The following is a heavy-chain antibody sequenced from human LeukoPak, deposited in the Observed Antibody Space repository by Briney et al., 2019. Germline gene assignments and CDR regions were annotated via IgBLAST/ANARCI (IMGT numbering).Heavy chain of an antibody. V-gene: IGHV1-2*02. CDR3: ARGQGGWYYFDY. J-gene: IGHJ4*02. Sequence: GASVKVSCKASGYIFIGYYMHWVRQAPGQGLEWMGWINPNNGATKFAQGFQGRVTMTRDTSISTAFMELSSLRSDDTAVYYCARGQGGWYYFDYWGQGMLVTVSS. CDR1: GYIFIGYY. CDR2: INPNNGAT. D-gene: IGHD6-19*01.